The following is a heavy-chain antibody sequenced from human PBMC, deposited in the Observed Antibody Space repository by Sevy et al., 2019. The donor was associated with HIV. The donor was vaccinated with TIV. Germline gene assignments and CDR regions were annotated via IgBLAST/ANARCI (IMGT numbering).Heavy chain of an antibody. CDR1: GGSISSSSYY. J-gene: IGHJ4*02. Sequence: SETLSLTCTVSGGSISSSSYYWGWIRQPPGKGLEWIGSIYYSGSTYYNSSLKSRVTISVDTSKNQFSLKQSSVTAADTAVYYCARHQRITIFGVVIRDHADFDYWGQGTLVTVSS. V-gene: IGHV4-39*01. CDR2: IYYSGST. D-gene: IGHD3-3*01. CDR3: ARHQRITIFGVVIRDHADFDY.